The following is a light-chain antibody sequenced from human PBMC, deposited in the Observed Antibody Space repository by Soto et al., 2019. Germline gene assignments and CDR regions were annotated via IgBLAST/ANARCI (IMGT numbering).Light chain of an antibody. J-gene: IGKJ1*01. CDR1: QSVSSN. V-gene: IGKV3-15*01. CDR2: GAS. Sequence: EIVMTQSPATLSVSPGGRATLSCRASQSVSSNLAWYQQKPGQAPRLLIYGASTRATGIPARFSGSGSGTESTLTISSLQSEDFAVYYCQQYNNWPRTFGQGTKV. CDR3: QQYNNWPRT.